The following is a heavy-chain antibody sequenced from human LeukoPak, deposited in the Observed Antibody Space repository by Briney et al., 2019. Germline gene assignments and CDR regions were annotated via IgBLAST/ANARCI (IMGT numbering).Heavy chain of an antibody. CDR3: VRRGDASSGWGDHDF. J-gene: IGHJ4*02. CDR1: GFTFNRNV. V-gene: IGHV3-23*01. Sequence: GGSLRLSCAASGFTFNRNVISWVRQAPGKGLEWVSTIGGSGDKTFYADSVEGRFTISRDNSKNMVHLQMNSLTGEDTALYYCVRRGDASSGWGDHDFWGQGALVTVSS. D-gene: IGHD6-19*01. CDR2: IGGSGDKT.